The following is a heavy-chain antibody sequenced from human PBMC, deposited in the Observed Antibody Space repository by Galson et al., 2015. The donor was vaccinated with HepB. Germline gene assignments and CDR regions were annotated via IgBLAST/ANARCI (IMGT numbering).Heavy chain of an antibody. D-gene: IGHD3-22*01. Sequence: ETLSLTCTVSGGSISSSSYYWGWIRQPPGKGLEWIGSIYYSGSTYYNPSLKSRVIISVDTSKNQFSLKLSSVTAADTAVYYCASRDDSSGYYFDYWGQGTLVTVSS. CDR1: GGSISSSSYY. CDR2: IYYSGST. CDR3: ASRDDSSGYYFDY. V-gene: IGHV4-39*01. J-gene: IGHJ4*02.